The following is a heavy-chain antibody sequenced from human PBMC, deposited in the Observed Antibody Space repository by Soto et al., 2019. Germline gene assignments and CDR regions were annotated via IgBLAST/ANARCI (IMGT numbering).Heavy chain of an antibody. CDR3: ARERGGATATLGYYYVYLDV. D-gene: IGHD5-12*01. Sequence: QVQLVQSGAEVKKPGASVTVSCRSSGDTFNDYYIHWVRQAPGQGLEWMGWINPNGGVTKYAQKFQGWVTMTRDTSIRTVYMQPSRLRSDDTAVYYCARERGGATATLGYYYVYLDVWCTGTTVTVSS. J-gene: IGHJ6*03. CDR1: GDTFNDYY. V-gene: IGHV1-2*04. CDR2: INPNGGVT.